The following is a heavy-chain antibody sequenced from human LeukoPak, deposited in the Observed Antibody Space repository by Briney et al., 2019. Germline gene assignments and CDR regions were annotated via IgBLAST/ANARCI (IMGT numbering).Heavy chain of an antibody. J-gene: IGHJ5*01. CDR2: ISTSGSTI. Sequence: GGSLRPSCAASGFTFSDYYMSWMRQAPGQGLEWVSYISTSGSTIYHADSVKGRFTISRDNAKNSLYLQMNSLRAEDTAVYYCAREHCSTTSCYFDSWGQGSLVTVSS. V-gene: IGHV3-11*01. CDR3: AREHCSTTSCYFDS. CDR1: GFTFSDYY. D-gene: IGHD2-2*01.